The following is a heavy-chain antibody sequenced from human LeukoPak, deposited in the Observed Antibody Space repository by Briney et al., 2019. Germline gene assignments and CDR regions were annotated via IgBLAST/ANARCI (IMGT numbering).Heavy chain of an antibody. CDR2: INPSGSST. J-gene: IGHJ4*02. CDR1: GYTFTVYY. D-gene: IGHD2-2*01. Sequence: ASVKVSCKASGYTFTVYYMHWVRQAPGQGLEWMGLINPSGSSTSNTQKFQGRVTMTRDTSTSTVYMELSSLRSEDTAVYYCARGYCYNSNCYGNFDFWGQGTLVTVSS. CDR3: ARGYCYNSNCYGNFDF. V-gene: IGHV1-46*01.